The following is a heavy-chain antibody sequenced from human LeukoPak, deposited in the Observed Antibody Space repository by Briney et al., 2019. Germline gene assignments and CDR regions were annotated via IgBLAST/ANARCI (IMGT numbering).Heavy chain of an antibody. CDR1: GFTFSNAW. CDR2: IKSKTDGCTT. V-gene: IGHV3-15*01. CDR3: TTDAQDIVVVPAAMRPFDY. D-gene: IGHD2-2*01. J-gene: IGHJ4*02. Sequence: TSGGSLRLSCAASGFTFSNAWMSWVRQAPGKGLEWVGRIKSKTDGCTTDYAAPVKGRFTISTDYSKNPLYLQMNSLKTEDTAVYYCTTDAQDIVVVPAAMRPFDYWGQGTLVTVSS.